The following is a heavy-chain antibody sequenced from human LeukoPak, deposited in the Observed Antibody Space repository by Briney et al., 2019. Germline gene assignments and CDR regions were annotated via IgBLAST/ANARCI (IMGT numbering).Heavy chain of an antibody. V-gene: IGHV3-11*04. Sequence: GGSLRLSCATSGFTFSDYYMSWIRQAPGKGLEWVSYISSSGSTIYYADSVKGRFTISRDNAKNSLYLQMNSLRAEDTAVYYCCRDYSSSWQDFDYWGQGTLVTVSS. CDR2: ISSSGSTI. J-gene: IGHJ4*02. CDR1: GFTFSDYY. D-gene: IGHD6-13*01. CDR3: CRDYSSSWQDFDY.